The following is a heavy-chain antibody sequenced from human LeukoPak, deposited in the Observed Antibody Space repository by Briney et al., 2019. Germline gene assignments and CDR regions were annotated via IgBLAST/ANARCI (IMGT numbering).Heavy chain of an antibody. J-gene: IGHJ3*02. D-gene: IGHD5/OR15-5a*01. V-gene: IGHV4-59*01. Sequence: PSETLSLTCTFSSGSISSFYWSWIRQPPGKGLEYIGYIPYSETTSYNPSLKSRVTISVDTSKNQFSLKLTSVNAADTAVYYCARDKGLPQAFDIWGQGTMVTVSS. CDR1: SGSISSFY. CDR2: IPYSETT. CDR3: ARDKGLPQAFDI.